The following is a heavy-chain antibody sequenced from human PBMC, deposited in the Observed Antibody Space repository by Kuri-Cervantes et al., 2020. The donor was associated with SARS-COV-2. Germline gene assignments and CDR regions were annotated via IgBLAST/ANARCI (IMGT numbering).Heavy chain of an antibody. CDR1: GFTFSNYG. D-gene: IGHD1-26*01. J-gene: IGHJ3*02. CDR2: ISYDGSDR. V-gene: IGHV3-30*03. CDR3: AGFPEWELLPFDI. Sequence: GGSLRLSCAASGFTFSNYGMHWVRQAPGKGLEWVAVISYDGSDRYYADSVKGRFTISRDNTKNTLFLQMNNLRPEDTAVYYCAGFPEWELLPFDIWGQGTMVTVSS.